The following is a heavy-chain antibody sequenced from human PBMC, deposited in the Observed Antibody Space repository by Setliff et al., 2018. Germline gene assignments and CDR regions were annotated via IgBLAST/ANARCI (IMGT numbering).Heavy chain of an antibody. CDR2: ISPSGST. Sequence: KTSETLSLTCSVSGASITSGGFYWTWIRQPAGKGLEWIGHISPSGSTTYNPSVKSRVTISLDTSKNQVSLTLNYVTATDTAVYYCARDQFSSGWYGAPESYFDRWGQGILVTVSS. CDR3: ARDQFSSGWYGAPESYFDR. CDR1: GASITSGGFY. D-gene: IGHD6-19*01. V-gene: IGHV4-61*09. J-gene: IGHJ4*02.